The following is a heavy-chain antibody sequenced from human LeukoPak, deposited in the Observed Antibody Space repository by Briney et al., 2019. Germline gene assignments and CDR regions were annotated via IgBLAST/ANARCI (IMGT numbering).Heavy chain of an antibody. CDR1: GFTFSSYW. Sequence: GGSLRLSCAAPGFTFSSYWMSWVRQAPGKGLEWVANIKQDGSEKYYVDSVKGRFTISRDNAKNSLYLQMNSLRAEDTAVYYCARVAAGTSFDYWGQGTLVTVSS. CDR3: ARVAAGTSFDY. V-gene: IGHV3-7*05. CDR2: IKQDGSEK. D-gene: IGHD6-13*01. J-gene: IGHJ4*02.